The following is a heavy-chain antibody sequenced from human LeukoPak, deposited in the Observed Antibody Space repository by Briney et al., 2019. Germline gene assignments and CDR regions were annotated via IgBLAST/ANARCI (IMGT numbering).Heavy chain of an antibody. J-gene: IGHJ4*02. CDR1: GYTFTSYG. Sequence: GASVKVSCKASGYTFTSYGISWVRQAPGQGLEWMGWISAYNGNTNYAQKLQGRVTMTTDTSTSTAYMELRSLRSDDTAVYYCASTWYYYDRSGYPYWGQGTLVTVSS. V-gene: IGHV1-18*01. CDR2: ISAYNGNT. D-gene: IGHD3-22*01. CDR3: ASTWYYYDRSGYPY.